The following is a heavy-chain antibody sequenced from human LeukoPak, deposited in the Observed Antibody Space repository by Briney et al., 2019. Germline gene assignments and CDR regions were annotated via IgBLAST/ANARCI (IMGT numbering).Heavy chain of an antibody. CDR3: AGAVTGYHYGMDV. D-gene: IGHD1-14*01. Sequence: GGSLRLSCAASGFTFSSYAMSWVRQAPGKGLEWVSGISDNGGTTYFADSVKGRFAISRDNSKNTLYPQMTSLRVEDTAIYYCAGAVTGYHYGMDVWGQGTTVTVSS. CDR2: ISDNGGTT. CDR1: GFTFSSYA. V-gene: IGHV3-23*01. J-gene: IGHJ6*02.